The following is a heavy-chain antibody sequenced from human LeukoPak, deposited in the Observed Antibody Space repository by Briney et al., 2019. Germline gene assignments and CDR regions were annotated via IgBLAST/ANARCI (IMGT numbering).Heavy chain of an antibody. D-gene: IGHD2-8*01. CDR3: AKDRCTNGVCYFDS. V-gene: IGHV3-23*01. CDR2: ISGSGGSA. Sequence: GGFLRLSCAASGFTFSNYAMDCVRQAPGKGLEWVSGISGSGGSAYYADSVKGRFTISRDSSKNTLFLQMNRLRAEDTAVYYCAKDRCTNGVCYFDSWGQGTLVTVSS. J-gene: IGHJ4*02. CDR1: GFTFSNYA.